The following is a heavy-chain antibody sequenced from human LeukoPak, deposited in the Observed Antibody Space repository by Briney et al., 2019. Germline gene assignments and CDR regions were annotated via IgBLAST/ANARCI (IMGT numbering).Heavy chain of an antibody. D-gene: IGHD5-24*01. V-gene: IGHV4-59*08. CDR1: GDSISSYY. Sequence: RPSETLSLTCTVSGDSISSYYWSWIRQPPGKGLEWIGYIYYSGGTGYNPSLKSRVTISVDTSKNQFSLKLRSVTAADTAVYYCARHVTISGPYDASDIWGQGTMVTVSS. CDR2: IYYSGGT. CDR3: ARHVTISGPYDASDI. J-gene: IGHJ3*02.